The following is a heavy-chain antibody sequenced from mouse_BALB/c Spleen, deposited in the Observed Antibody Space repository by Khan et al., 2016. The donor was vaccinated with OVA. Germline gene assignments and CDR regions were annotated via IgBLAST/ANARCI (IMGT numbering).Heavy chain of an antibody. CDR2: ILPGSGSN. V-gene: IGHV1-9*01. D-gene: IGHD1-1*01. CDR1: GYTFSSYW. CDR3: ARGNYYGNSSWFGY. J-gene: IGHJ3*01. Sequence: QVQLKQSGAELMKPGASVKISCKATGYTFSSYWIEWVKQRPGHGLEWIGEILPGSGSNNYNEKFKGKATFTADTSSNTAYMQLSSLTSEDSAVYYCARGNYYGNSSWFGYWGQGTLVTVS.